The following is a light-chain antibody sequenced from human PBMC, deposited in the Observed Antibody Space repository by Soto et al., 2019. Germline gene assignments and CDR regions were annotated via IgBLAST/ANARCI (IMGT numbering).Light chain of an antibody. CDR1: SSDVGGYNY. V-gene: IGLV2-14*01. J-gene: IGLJ2*01. CDR3: ISYTRSNTLYVV. Sequence: QSALTQPASVSGSPGQAITISCTGTSSDVGGYNYVSWYQQHPGKAPKLMIYDVSNRPSGASNRFSGSKSGNTASLTISGLQAEDEADYYCISYTRSNTLYVVFGGGTKLTVL. CDR2: DVS.